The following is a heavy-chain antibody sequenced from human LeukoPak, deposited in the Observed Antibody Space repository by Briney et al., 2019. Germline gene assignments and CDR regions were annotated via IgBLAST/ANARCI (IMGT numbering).Heavy chain of an antibody. D-gene: IGHD3-10*01. Sequence: GGSLRLSCAASGFPFSSFWMHWVRQAPGKGLVRVSRIDSGGSDTTYADSVKGRFTISRDNAENTLYLQMNSLRAEDTAVYYCTRGGYYSSGSFDFWGQGTLVTVSS. J-gene: IGHJ4*02. V-gene: IGHV3-74*03. CDR3: TRGGYYSSGSFDF. CDR2: IDSGGSDT. CDR1: GFPFSSFW.